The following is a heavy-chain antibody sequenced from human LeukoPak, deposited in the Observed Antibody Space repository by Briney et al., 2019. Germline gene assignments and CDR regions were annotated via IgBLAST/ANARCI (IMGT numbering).Heavy chain of an antibody. Sequence: SDTVSLTCGLYGGSFSGYYWRCLRHPPGKGLEWSGEIIHGGSPKYNPSHKSRVTISVDTAKNQFSLKLSSVTAADTAVYYGARPGIAAAGYNWFDPWGQGTLVTVSS. J-gene: IGHJ5*02. CDR1: GGSFSGYY. CDR2: IIHGGSP. D-gene: IGHD6-13*01. V-gene: IGHV4-34*12. CDR3: ARPGIAAAGYNWFDP.